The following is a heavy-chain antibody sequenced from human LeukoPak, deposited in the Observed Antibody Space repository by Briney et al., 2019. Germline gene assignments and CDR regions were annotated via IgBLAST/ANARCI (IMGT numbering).Heavy chain of an antibody. V-gene: IGHV3-48*04. CDR1: GFTFSSYS. J-gene: IGHJ4*02. Sequence: GGSLRLSCAASGFTFSSYSMNWVRQAPGKGLEWVSYISSSSATIYYADSVKGRFTISRDNAKNSLYLQMNSLRAEDTAVYYCARELLGAGTDLDYWGQGTLVTVSS. D-gene: IGHD6-13*01. CDR3: ARELLGAGTDLDY. CDR2: ISSSSATI.